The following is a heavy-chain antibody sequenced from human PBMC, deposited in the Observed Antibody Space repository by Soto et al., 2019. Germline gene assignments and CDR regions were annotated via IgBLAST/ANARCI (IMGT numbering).Heavy chain of an antibody. J-gene: IGHJ3*02. V-gene: IGHV1-18*01. CDR1: GYTFTSYG. CDR3: ARRRSSSWFDAFDI. D-gene: IGHD6-13*01. Sequence: ASVKVSCKGSGYTFTSYGITWVRQAPGQGLEWMGWISAHNGNTDYAQKLQGRVTVTRDTSTSTAYMELRSLRSDDTAVYYCARRRSSSWFDAFDIWGQGTMVTVSS. CDR2: ISAHNGNT.